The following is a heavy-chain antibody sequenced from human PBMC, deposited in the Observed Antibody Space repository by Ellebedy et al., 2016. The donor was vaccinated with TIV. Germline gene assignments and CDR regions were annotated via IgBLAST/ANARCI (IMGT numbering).Heavy chain of an antibody. J-gene: IGHJ6*04. V-gene: IGHV1-2*02. CDR1: GYTFTDYY. CDR3: ARDRSQGASTVGY. D-gene: IGHD5-12*01. Sequence: ASVKVSXKASGYTFTDYYIHWVRQAPGQGLEWMGWINPNSGGTDYAQKFQGRVTMTRGTSISTAYMELNRLRSDDTAVYYCARDRSQGASTVGYWGKGTTVTVSS. CDR2: INPNSGGT.